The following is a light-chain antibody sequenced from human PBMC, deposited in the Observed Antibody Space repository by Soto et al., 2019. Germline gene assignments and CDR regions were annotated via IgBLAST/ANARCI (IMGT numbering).Light chain of an antibody. J-gene: IGKJ1*01. CDR1: QSVSTF. V-gene: IGKV3-11*01. CDR3: QQCANWPPKWT. Sequence: EVVFTLSPATLSLYKAERAALSCRAIQSVSTFLAWYQQKPGQAPRLLIYDASNRATGIPARFSGSGSGTDFTLTISSLEPEDFAVYYCQQCANWPPKWTFGQGTKVDIK. CDR2: DAS.